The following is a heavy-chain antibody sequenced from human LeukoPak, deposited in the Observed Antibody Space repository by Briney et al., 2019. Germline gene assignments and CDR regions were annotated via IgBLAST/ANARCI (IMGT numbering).Heavy chain of an antibody. CDR2: ISGNGGST. Sequence: GGSLRLSCVASGFSFSSYVMNWVRQAPGTGLEWVSAISGNGGSTYYADSVKGRFTISRDNSKNTLYLQMNSLRAEDTAVYYCAKARRDYDSSGYYYFDYWGQGTLVTVSS. V-gene: IGHV3-23*01. J-gene: IGHJ4*02. CDR3: AKARRDYDSSGYYYFDY. CDR1: GFSFSSYV. D-gene: IGHD3-22*01.